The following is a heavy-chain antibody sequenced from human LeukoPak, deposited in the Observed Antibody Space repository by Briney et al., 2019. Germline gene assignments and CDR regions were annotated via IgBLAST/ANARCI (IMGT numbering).Heavy chain of an antibody. J-gene: IGHJ4*02. V-gene: IGHV4-59*01. CDR1: GGSISSYY. CDR2: IYYSGST. Sequence: SETLSLTCTVSGGSISSYYWSWIRQPPGKGLEWIGYIYYSGSTNYNPSLKSRVTISVDTSKNQFSLKLSSVTAADTAVYYCARVMGGAAPDYWGQGTLVTVSS. D-gene: IGHD6-13*01. CDR3: ARVMGGAAPDY.